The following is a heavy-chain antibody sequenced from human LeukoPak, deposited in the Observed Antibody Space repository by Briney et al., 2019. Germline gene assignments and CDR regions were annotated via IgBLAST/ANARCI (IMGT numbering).Heavy chain of an antibody. Sequence: PSETLSLTCTVSGVSVSSSDYYWGWISQPPGKGLEWIGSIYYNGNTYYNPSLKSRVTISVDTSKNQFSLKLSSVTAADTAVYYCAKTYRVRGYTYGYFDYWGQGTLVTVSS. D-gene: IGHD5-18*01. J-gene: IGHJ4*02. V-gene: IGHV4-39*01. CDR1: GVSVSSSDYY. CDR3: AKTYRVRGYTYGYFDY. CDR2: IYYNGNT.